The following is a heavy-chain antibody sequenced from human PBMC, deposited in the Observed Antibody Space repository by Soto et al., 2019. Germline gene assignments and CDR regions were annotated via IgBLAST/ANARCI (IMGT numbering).Heavy chain of an antibody. CDR2: IGGSGGST. J-gene: IGHJ6*02. V-gene: IGHV3-23*01. CDR3: AKDPYYYDTSEMDV. D-gene: IGHD3-22*01. CDR1: GFPFSTTD. Sequence: GGSLRLSCEASGFPFSTTDMSWVRQAPGKGLEWVSAIGGSGGSTYYADSVKGRFTISRDNSKSTLFLQMNSLRAEDTAVYYCAKDPYYYDTSEMDVWGQGTTVTVSS.